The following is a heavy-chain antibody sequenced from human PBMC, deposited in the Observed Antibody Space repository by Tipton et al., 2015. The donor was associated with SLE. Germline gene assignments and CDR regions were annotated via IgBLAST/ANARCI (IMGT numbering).Heavy chain of an antibody. CDR1: GDSISNVGYY. D-gene: IGHD1-26*01. J-gene: IGHJ6*03. Sequence: TLSLTCTVSGDSISNVGYYWSWIRQHPGKGLEWIGYIYYSGSTNYNPSLKSRVTISVDTSKNQFSLKLSSVTAADTAVYYCARGGLGVSYYYYMDVWGKGTTVTVSS. CDR3: ARGGLGVSYYYYMDV. CDR2: IYYSGST. V-gene: IGHV4-61*08.